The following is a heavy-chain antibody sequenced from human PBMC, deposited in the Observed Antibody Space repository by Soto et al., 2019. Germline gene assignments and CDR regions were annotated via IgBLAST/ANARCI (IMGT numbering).Heavy chain of an antibody. D-gene: IGHD2-2*03. J-gene: IGHJ4*02. CDR2: ISAYNGNT. V-gene: IGHV1-18*01. Sequence: ASVKVSCKTSGYTFSNYGINWVRQAPGQGLEWMGWISAYNGNTNFAQKLQGRVSLTTDTSSTTAYMELRSLTSDDTAVYYCARDLAPGYPVFSDYGGQETLVPVSS. CDR3: ARDLAPGYPVFSDY. CDR1: GYTFSNYG.